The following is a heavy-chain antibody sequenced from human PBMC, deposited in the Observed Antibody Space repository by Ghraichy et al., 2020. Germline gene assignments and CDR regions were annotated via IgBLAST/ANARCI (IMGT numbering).Heavy chain of an antibody. CDR2: IYSGGST. D-gene: IGHD3-3*01. CDR1: GFTVSSNY. Sequence: GESLNISCAASGFTVSSNYMSWVRQAPGKGLEWVSVIYSGGSTYYADSVKGRFTISRDNSKNTLYLQMNSRRAEDTAVYYCARGIWSVYYYYMDVWGKGTTVTVSS. V-gene: IGHV3-53*01. J-gene: IGHJ6*03. CDR3: ARGIWSVYYYYMDV.